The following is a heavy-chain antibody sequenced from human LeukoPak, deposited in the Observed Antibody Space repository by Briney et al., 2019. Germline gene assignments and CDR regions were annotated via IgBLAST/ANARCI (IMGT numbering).Heavy chain of an antibody. CDR2: IYYSGST. CDR3: ARATEGGYTYDYFYYYYMDV. Sequence: SETLSLTCTVSGDSISSYYWSWIRQPPGEGLEWIGYIYYSGSTNYNPSLKSRVTISVDMSKNQFSLKLSSVTAADTAVYYCARATEGGYTYDYFYYYYMDVWGKGTTVTISS. D-gene: IGHD5-18*01. J-gene: IGHJ6*03. CDR1: GDSISSYY. V-gene: IGHV4-59*01.